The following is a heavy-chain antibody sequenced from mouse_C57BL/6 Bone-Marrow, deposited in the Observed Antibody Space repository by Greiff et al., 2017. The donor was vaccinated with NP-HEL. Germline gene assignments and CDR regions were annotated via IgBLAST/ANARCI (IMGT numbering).Heavy chain of an antibody. CDR2: ISSGGSYT. Sequence: DVMLVESGGDLVKPGGSLKLSCAASGFPFSSYAMSWVRQTPDKRLEWVATISSGGSYTYSPDSVTGRFTIFSANAKNHLILQMSSLKSKDTAMYYCAGHGDYEGGMAYWGQGTLVTVSA. CDR3: AGHGDYEGGMAY. J-gene: IGHJ3*01. V-gene: IGHV5-6*02. CDR1: GFPFSSYA. D-gene: IGHD2-4*01.